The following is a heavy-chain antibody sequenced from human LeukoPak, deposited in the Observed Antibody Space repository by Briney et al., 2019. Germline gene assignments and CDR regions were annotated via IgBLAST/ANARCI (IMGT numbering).Heavy chain of an antibody. Sequence: GGSLRLSCAASGFTFSSYAMSWVRQAPGKGPDWVAIISYDGSNKYYADSVKGRFTISRDNAKNSLYLQMNSLRVEDTAVYYCARDYYGDYGGRFDYWGQGTLVTVSS. CDR1: GFTFSSYA. J-gene: IGHJ4*02. CDR2: ISYDGSNK. V-gene: IGHV3-30*04. D-gene: IGHD4-17*01. CDR3: ARDYYGDYGGRFDY.